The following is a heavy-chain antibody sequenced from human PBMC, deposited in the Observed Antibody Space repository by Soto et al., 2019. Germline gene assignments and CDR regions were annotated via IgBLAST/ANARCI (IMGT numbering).Heavy chain of an antibody. CDR3: ARHRYDFSCY. CDR2: IYYSGST. V-gene: IGHV4-39*01. J-gene: IGHJ4*02. CDR1: GGSISSSFYY. Sequence: ETLSLTCTVSGGSISSSFYYWGWIRQPPGKGLEWIASIYYSGSTYYNPSLKSRVTISEATSKNQFSLKLSSVTAADTAVYYCARHRYDFSCYWGQGTLVTVSS. D-gene: IGHD3-3*01.